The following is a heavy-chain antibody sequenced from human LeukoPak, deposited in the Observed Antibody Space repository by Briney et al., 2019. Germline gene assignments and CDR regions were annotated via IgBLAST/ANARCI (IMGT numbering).Heavy chain of an antibody. V-gene: IGHV4-61*05. D-gene: IGHD1-1*01. CDR2: IYYSGST. J-gene: IGHJ4*02. Sequence: SETLSLTCTVSGGSISSSSYYWGWIRQPPGKGLEWIGYIYYSGSTNYNPSLKSRVTISVDTSKNQFSLKLSSVTAADTAVYYCARHAQLGDYFDYWGQGTLVTVSS. CDR3: ARHAQLGDYFDY. CDR1: GGSISSSSYY.